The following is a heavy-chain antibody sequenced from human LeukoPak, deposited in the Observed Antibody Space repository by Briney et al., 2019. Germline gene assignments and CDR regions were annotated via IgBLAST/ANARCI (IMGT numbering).Heavy chain of an antibody. Sequence: PGGSLRLSCAASGFTFSSYAMSWVRQAPGKGLEWVSAISGSGGSTYYADSVKGRFTISRDNSKNTLYLQMNSLRAEDTAVYYCATQVGYSSGWTHWGQGTLVTVSS. CDR2: ISGSGGST. CDR1: GFTFSSYA. D-gene: IGHD6-19*01. CDR3: ATQVGYSSGWTH. J-gene: IGHJ4*02. V-gene: IGHV3-23*01.